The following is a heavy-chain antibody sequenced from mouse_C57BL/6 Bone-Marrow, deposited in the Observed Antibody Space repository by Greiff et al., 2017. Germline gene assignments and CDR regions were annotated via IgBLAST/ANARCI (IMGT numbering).Heavy chain of an antibody. J-gene: IGHJ1*03. CDR1: GYTFTSYW. CDR2: ILPGSGST. D-gene: IGHD2-10*02. CDR3: ASTEYGNYGYFDV. V-gene: IGHV1-9*01. Sequence: QVQLQQSGAELMKPGASVKLSCKASGYTFTSYWIEWVKQRPGHGLEWIGEILPGSGSTNYNEKFKGKATFTVDTSSNTAYMQLSSLTTEDSAIYYGASTEYGNYGYFDVWGTGTTVTVSS.